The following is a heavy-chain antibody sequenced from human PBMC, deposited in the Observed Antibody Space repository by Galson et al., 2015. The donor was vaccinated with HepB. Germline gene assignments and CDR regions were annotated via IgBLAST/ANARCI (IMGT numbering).Heavy chain of an antibody. J-gene: IGHJ4*02. CDR1: GFTFDDYA. CDR3: AKEGGYCSTTSCYPFDY. V-gene: IGHV3-9*01. D-gene: IGHD2-2*01. Sequence: SLRLSCAASGFTFDDYAMHWVRQAPGKGLEWVSDISWNSGSIGYADSVKGRFTISRDNAKNSLYLQMNSLRAEDTALYYCAKEGGYCSTTSCYPFDYWGQGTLVTVSS. CDR2: ISWNSGSI.